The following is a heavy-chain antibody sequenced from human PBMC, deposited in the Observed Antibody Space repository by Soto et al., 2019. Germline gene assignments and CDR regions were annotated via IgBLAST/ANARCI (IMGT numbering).Heavy chain of an antibody. J-gene: IGHJ5*02. CDR3: ALYCSGTSCYSTPGFDP. CDR2: MNPNSGNT. Sequence: ASVKVSCKASGYTFTSYDINWVRQATGQGLEWMGWMNPNSGNTGYAQKFQGRVTMTRNTSISTAYMELSSLRSEDTAVYYCALYCSGTSCYSTPGFDPWGQGTLVTVSS. D-gene: IGHD2-2*02. CDR1: GYTFTSYD. V-gene: IGHV1-8*01.